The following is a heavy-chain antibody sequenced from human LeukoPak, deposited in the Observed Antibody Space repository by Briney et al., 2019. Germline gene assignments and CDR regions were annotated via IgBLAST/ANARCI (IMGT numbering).Heavy chain of an antibody. Sequence: PSETLSLTCSVSGGSLSTYYWTWTRQPPGKGLEWIGYIHQSGSTEFNPSLRSRVTMSLDTSRNQFSLRMSTVTAADTAVYYCSMGQYAWVSSGWFGVTVWGPRATVT. D-gene: IGHD6-19*01. CDR2: IHQSGST. CDR1: GGSLSTYY. J-gene: IGHJ6*01. CDR3: SMGQYAWVSSGWFGVTV. V-gene: IGHV4-59*12.